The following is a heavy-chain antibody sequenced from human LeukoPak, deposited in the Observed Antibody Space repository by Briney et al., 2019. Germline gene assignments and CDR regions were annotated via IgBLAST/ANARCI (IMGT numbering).Heavy chain of an antibody. CDR3: ARAYCSSTGCHAFDI. J-gene: IGHJ3*02. V-gene: IGHV3-53*05. Sequence: PGGSLRLSCAASGLTVSSNYMSWVRQAPGKDLVWVSVINSGGSTYYADSVKGRFTISRDNSKNTLYLQMNSLRAEDTAVYNCARAYCSSTGCHAFDIWGQGTMVTVSS. D-gene: IGHD2-2*01. CDR2: INSGGST. CDR1: GLTVSSNY.